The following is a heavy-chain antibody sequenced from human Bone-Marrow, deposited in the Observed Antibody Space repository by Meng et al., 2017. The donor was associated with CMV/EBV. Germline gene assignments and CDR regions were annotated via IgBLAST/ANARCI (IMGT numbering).Heavy chain of an antibody. CDR1: GFTFSDYN. CDR2: VNSNNDAT. CDR3: VRSSGWSLFDY. Sequence: QLRLVQAAGERKKPGASVKVSCTTSGFTFSDYNIHWVRQAPGQGLEWMGWVNSNNDATNYARKFQGRFSMTRDTSISTAHMELSRLMSDDTAVYYCVRSSGWSLFDYWGQGTLVTVSS. V-gene: IGHV1-2*02. D-gene: IGHD6-19*01. J-gene: IGHJ4*02.